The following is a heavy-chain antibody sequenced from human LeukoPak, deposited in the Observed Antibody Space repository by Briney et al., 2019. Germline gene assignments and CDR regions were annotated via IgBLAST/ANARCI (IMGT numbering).Heavy chain of an antibody. CDR1: GFTFSGYG. CDR3: ARDKPPTRKGAAGIFWFDP. Sequence: GGSLRLSCAASGFTFSGYGMHWVRQAPGKGLEWVAFIRYDGSNKYYADSVKGRFTISRDNSKNTLYLQMNSLRAEDTAVYYCARDKPPTRKGAAGIFWFDPWGQGTLVTVSS. CDR2: IRYDGSNK. V-gene: IGHV3-30*02. D-gene: IGHD6-13*01. J-gene: IGHJ5*02.